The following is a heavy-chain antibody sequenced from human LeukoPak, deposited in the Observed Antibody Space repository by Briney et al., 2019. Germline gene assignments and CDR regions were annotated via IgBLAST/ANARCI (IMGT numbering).Heavy chain of an antibody. Sequence: PSETLSLTCAVYGGSFSGYYWSWIRQPPGKGLEWIGGIHYSESSDYNPSLKSRVTISIDTSRNQFSLRLSSVTAADTAVYYCARQFDCWGQGTLVTVSS. CDR3: ARQFDC. CDR1: GGSFSGYY. V-gene: IGHV4-34*01. J-gene: IGHJ4*02. CDR2: IHYSESS.